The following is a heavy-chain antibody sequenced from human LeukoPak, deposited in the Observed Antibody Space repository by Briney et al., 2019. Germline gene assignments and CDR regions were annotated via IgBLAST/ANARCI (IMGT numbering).Heavy chain of an antibody. J-gene: IGHJ5*02. CDR2: INAGNGNT. Sequence: ASVKVSCKASGYTFTSYAMHWVRQAPGQRLEWMGWINAGNGNTKYSQKFQGRVTITRDTSASTAYMELSSLRSEDTAVYYCARDPGEMATIRNWFDPWGQGTLVTVSS. V-gene: IGHV1-3*01. CDR1: GYTFTSYA. CDR3: ARDPGEMATIRNWFDP. D-gene: IGHD5-24*01.